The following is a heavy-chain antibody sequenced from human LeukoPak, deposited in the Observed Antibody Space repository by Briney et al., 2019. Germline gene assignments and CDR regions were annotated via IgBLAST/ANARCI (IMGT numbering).Heavy chain of an antibody. Sequence: SETLSLTXTVSGGSISSGSYYWSWIRQPAGKGLEWIGRIYTSGSTNYNPSLKSRVTISVDTSKNQFSLKLSSVTAADTAVYYCARDKGVVVPAAIPGTYYYYYYMDVWGKGTTVTVSS. V-gene: IGHV4-61*02. CDR3: ARDKGVVVPAAIPGTYYYYYYMDV. CDR1: GGSISSGSYY. D-gene: IGHD2-2*02. J-gene: IGHJ6*03. CDR2: IYTSGST.